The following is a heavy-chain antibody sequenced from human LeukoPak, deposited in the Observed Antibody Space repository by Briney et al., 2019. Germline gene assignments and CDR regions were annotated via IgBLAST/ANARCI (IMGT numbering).Heavy chain of an antibody. CDR3: ARSPEGFPSELGYCTNGVCYRTQLFDY. Sequence: PSETLSLTCAVYGGSFSGYYWSWIRQPPGKGLEWIGEINHSGSTNYNPSLKSRVTISVDTSKNQFSLKLSSVTAADTAVYYCARSPEGFPSELGYCTNGVCYRTQLFDYWGQGTLVTVSS. CDR2: INHSGST. CDR1: GGSFSGYY. D-gene: IGHD2-8*01. J-gene: IGHJ4*02. V-gene: IGHV4-34*01.